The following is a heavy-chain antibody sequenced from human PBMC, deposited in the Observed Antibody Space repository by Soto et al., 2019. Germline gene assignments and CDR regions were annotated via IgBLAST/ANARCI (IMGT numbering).Heavy chain of an antibody. D-gene: IGHD3-22*01. J-gene: IGHJ3*02. CDR1: GGSISSGGYY. V-gene: IGHV4-31*03. CDR2: IYYSGST. Sequence: SETLSLTCTVSGGSISSGGYYWSWIRQHPGKGLEWIGYIYYSGSTYYNPSLKSRVTISVDTSKNQFSLKLSSVTAADTAVYYCARDLTYYDSSDYYPTDAFDIWGQGTMVTVSS. CDR3: ARDLTYYDSSDYYPTDAFDI.